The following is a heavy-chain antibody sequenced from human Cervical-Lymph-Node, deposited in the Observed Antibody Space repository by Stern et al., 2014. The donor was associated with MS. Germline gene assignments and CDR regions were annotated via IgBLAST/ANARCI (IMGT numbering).Heavy chain of an antibody. D-gene: IGHD5-24*01. Sequence: QLVESGPGLVKPSETLSLTCTVSGASISSSVYQWGWIRQPPGKGLEWIGKIFYNGSTYHNPSLKSRVTISLDASKNKFSLELNLVTAADTAVYYCARIPNWLQLSPPRGENANFHFWGQGTLVTVSS. CDR1: GASISSSVYQ. CDR2: IFYNGST. V-gene: IGHV4-39*01. J-gene: IGHJ4*02. CDR3: ARIPNWLQLSPPRGENANFHF.